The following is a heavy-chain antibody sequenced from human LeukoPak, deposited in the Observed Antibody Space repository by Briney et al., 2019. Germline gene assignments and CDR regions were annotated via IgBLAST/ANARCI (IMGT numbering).Heavy chain of an antibody. CDR2: ISGSGGST. D-gene: IGHD4-11*01. J-gene: IGHJ3*02. V-gene: IGHV3-23*01. CDR1: GFTFSSYA. CDR3: AKGVPGSGLGLHPFDI. Sequence: QPGGSLRLSCAASGFTFSSYAMSWVRQAPGKGLEWVSAISGSGGSTYYADSVKGRFTISRDNSKNTLYLQMNSLRAEDTAVYYCAKGVPGSGLGLHPFDIWGQGTMVTVSS.